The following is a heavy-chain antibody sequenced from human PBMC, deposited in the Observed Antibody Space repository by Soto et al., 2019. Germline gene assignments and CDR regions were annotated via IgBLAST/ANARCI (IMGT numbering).Heavy chain of an antibody. V-gene: IGHV1-69*02. D-gene: IGHD3-9*01. J-gene: IGHJ4*02. CDR1: GGTFSSYT. CDR2: IIPILGIA. CDR3: AYRLRYSAWPPDY. Sequence: QVQLVQSGAEVKKPGSSVKVSCKASGGTFSSYTISWVRQAPGQGLDWMGRIIPILGIANYAQKFQARVTITADKSTSTAYIELSSLRSEDPAVYYCAYRLRYSAWPPDYWGQGTLVTDSS.